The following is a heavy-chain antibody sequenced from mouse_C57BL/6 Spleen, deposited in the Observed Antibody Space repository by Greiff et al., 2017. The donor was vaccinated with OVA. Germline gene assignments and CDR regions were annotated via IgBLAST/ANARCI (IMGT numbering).Heavy chain of an antibody. D-gene: IGHD1-1*01. V-gene: IGHV3-6*01. J-gene: IGHJ2*01. CDR1: GYSITSGYY. Sequence: VQLKQSGPGLVKPSQSLSLTCSVTGYSITSGYYWNWIRQFPGNKLEWMGYISYDGSNNYNPSLKNRISITRDTSKNQFFLKLNSVTTEDTATYYCARENYGSSYLDYWGQGTTLTVSS. CDR2: ISYDGSN. CDR3: ARENYGSSYLDY.